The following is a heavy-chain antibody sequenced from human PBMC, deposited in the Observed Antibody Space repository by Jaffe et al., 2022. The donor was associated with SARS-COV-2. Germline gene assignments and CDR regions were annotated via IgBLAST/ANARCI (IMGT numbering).Heavy chain of an antibody. CDR1: GFTFSSYW. Sequence: EVQLVESGGALVQPGGSLRLSCTASGFTFSSYWMHWARQAPGKGPVWLSRVNSDGTTTDYADSVKGRFTISRDNAKNTLDLQMNSLRVEDTAVYYCVRESTSITTFGMDIWGQGTTVTVSS. J-gene: IGHJ6*02. D-gene: IGHD4-4*01. CDR3: VRESTSITTFGMDI. V-gene: IGHV3-74*01. CDR2: VNSDGTTT.